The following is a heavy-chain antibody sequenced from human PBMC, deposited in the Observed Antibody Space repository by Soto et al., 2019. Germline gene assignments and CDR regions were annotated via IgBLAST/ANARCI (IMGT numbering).Heavy chain of an antibody. CDR1: GFTFSSYS. J-gene: IGHJ6*02. CDR2: ISYDGSNK. D-gene: IGHD3-3*01. Sequence: PGGSLRLSCAASGFTFSSYSMHWVRQAPGKGLEWVAVISYDGSNKYYADSVKGRFTISRDNSKSTLYLQMNSLRAEDTAVYYCASMPIARTPSYYDFWSENYYYGMDVWGQGTTVTVSS. CDR3: ASMPIARTPSYYDFWSENYYYGMDV. V-gene: IGHV3-30-3*01.